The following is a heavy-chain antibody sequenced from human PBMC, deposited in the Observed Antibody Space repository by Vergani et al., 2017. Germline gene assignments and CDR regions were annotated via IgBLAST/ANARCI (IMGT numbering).Heavy chain of an antibody. CDR1: GFSLNTRGVS. CDR3: VYRKTECGTTGFVYPFYYYYYMDV. CDR2: IYWNDDQ. D-gene: IGHD1-7*01. J-gene: IGHJ6*03. V-gene: IGHV2-5*04. Sequence: QITLKESGPTLVKPTQTLTLTCTFSGFSLNTRGVSVAWIRQPPGKALDWLALIYWNDDQHYSPSLNNRVTITKDTSKNQVVLTMTNMDYVDTGTYYCVYRKTECGTTGFVYPFYYYYYMDVWGKGTTVTVSS.